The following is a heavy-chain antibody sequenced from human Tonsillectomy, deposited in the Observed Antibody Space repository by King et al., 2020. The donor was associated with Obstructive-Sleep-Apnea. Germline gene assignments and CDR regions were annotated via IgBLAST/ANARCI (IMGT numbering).Heavy chain of an antibody. CDR3: VKDPDTTSWDYYGLDV. CDR1: GFIFRSYA. V-gene: IGHV3-23*04. CDR2: ISASGYTT. Sequence: VQLVESGGGLVQPGGSLRLSCAASGFIFRSYAMSWVRQAPGKGLEWVSGISASGYTTYYGDSVKGRFTISRENPKNTLYLQMNSLRAEGTAVYYCVKDPDTTSWDYYGLDVWGQGTTVTVSS. D-gene: IGHD6-13*01. J-gene: IGHJ6*02.